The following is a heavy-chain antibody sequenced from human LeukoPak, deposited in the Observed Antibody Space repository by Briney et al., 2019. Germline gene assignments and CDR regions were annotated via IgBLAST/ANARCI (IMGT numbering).Heavy chain of an antibody. V-gene: IGHV4-34*01. D-gene: IGHD6-13*01. CDR3: ARGRFEQQLVQGKTTWFDY. Sequence: SETLSLTCAVYGGSFSGYYWSWIRQPPGKGLEWIGEINHSGSTNYNPSLKSRVTISVDTSKNQFSLKLSSVTAADTAVYYCARGRFEQQLVQGKTTWFDYWGQGTLVTVSS. J-gene: IGHJ4*02. CDR1: GGSFSGYY. CDR2: INHSGST.